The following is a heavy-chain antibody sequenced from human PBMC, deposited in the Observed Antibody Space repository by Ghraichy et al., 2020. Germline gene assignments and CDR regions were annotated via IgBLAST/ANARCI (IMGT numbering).Heavy chain of an antibody. CDR3: ARHRLRLLIGYYFDY. V-gene: IGHV4-34*01. Sequence: SETLSLTCAVYGGSFSGYYWSWIRQPPGKGLEWIGEINHSGSTNYNPSLKSRVTISVDTSKNQFSLKLSSVTAADTAVYYCARHRLRLLIGYYFDYWGQGTLVTVSS. J-gene: IGHJ4*02. CDR1: GGSFSGYY. CDR2: INHSGST. D-gene: IGHD5-12*01.